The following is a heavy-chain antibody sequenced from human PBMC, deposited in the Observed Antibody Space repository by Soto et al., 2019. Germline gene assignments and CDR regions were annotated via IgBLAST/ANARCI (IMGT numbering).Heavy chain of an antibody. CDR3: AKDDVPYSSPYFDY. J-gene: IGHJ4*02. D-gene: IGHD6-19*01. V-gene: IGHV3-30*18. CDR2: ISYDGSNK. Sequence: GGSLRLSCAASGFTFSSYGMHWVRQAPGKGLEWVAVISYDGSNKYYADSVKGRFTISRDNSKNTLYLQMNSLRAEDTAVYYCAKDDVPYSSPYFDYWGQGTLVTVSS. CDR1: GFTFSSYG.